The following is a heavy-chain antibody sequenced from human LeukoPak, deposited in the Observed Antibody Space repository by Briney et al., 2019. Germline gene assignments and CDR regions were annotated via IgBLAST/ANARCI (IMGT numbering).Heavy chain of an antibody. CDR3: ARVRAGDYDGGYFDY. V-gene: IGHV3-30*02. Sequence: GGSLRLSCAASGFTFSSYGMHWVRQAPGKGLEWVAFIRYDGSNKYYADSVKGRFTISRDNSKNTLYLQMNSLRAEDTAVYYCARVRAGDYDGGYFDYWGQGTLVTVSS. CDR2: IRYDGSNK. D-gene: IGHD4-17*01. CDR1: GFTFSSYG. J-gene: IGHJ4*02.